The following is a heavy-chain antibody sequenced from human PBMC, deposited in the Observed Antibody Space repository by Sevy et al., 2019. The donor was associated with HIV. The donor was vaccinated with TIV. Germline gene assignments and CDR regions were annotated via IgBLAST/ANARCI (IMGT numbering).Heavy chain of an antibody. CDR1: AFTFSSYA. CDR3: ATFSITIFGVGTPPYYFDY. D-gene: IGHD3-3*01. CDR2: ISGSGGST. V-gene: IGHV3-23*01. Sequence: GGSLRLSCAASAFTFSSYAMSWVRQAPGKGLEWVSAISGSGGSTYYADSVKGRFTISRDNSKNTLYLQMNSLRAKDTAVYYCATFSITIFGVGTPPYYFDYWGQGTLVTVSS. J-gene: IGHJ4*02.